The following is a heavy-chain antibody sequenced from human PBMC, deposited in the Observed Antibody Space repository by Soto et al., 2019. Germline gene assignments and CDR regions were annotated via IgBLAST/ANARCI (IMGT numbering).Heavy chain of an antibody. D-gene: IGHD6-13*01. CDR1: GFTFSNAW. Sequence: EVQLVESGGGLVKPGGSLRLSCAASGFTFSNAWMNWVRQAPGKGLEWVGRIKSKTDGGTTDYAAPVKGRFTISRDDSKNTLYLQMNSLKTEDTAVYYCTTDPRGSSWFRLNFYYWGQGTLVTVSS. J-gene: IGHJ4*02. CDR3: TTDPRGSSWFRLNFYY. CDR2: IKSKTDGGTT. V-gene: IGHV3-15*07.